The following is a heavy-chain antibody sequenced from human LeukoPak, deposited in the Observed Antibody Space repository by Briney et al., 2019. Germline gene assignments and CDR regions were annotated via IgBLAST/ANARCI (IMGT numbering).Heavy chain of an antibody. D-gene: IGHD3-16*02. V-gene: IGHV3-48*01. CDR3: ASGDQAYDYVWGSYRYSLDFGY. J-gene: IGHJ4*02. CDR1: GFTFSSYS. CDR2: ISSSSSTT. Sequence: PGGSLRLSCAASGFTFSSYSMNWVRQAPGKGLEWVSYISSSSSTTYYADSVKGRFTISRDNSKNTLYLQMNSLRAEDTAVYYCASGDQAYDYVWGSYRYSLDFGYWGQGTLVTVSS.